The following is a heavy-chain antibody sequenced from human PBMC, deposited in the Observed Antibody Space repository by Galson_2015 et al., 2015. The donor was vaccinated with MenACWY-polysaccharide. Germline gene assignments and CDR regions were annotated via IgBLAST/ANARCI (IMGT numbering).Heavy chain of an antibody. Sequence: SLRLSCAASGFTLSSYGMHWVRQAPGKGLEWVAVISYDGSNKYYADSVKGRFTISRDNSKNTLYLQMNSLRAEDTAVYYCAKDDVSGSLYWGQGTLVTVSS. CDR2: ISYDGSNK. CDR3: AKDDVSGSLY. V-gene: IGHV3-30*18. CDR1: GFTLSSYG. J-gene: IGHJ4*02. D-gene: IGHD1-26*01.